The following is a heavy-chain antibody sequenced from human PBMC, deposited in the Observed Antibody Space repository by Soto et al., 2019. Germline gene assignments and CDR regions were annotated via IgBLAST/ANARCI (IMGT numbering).Heavy chain of an antibody. V-gene: IGHV4-31*01. CDR2: IHYSGST. CDR1: GGSISSGDYY. D-gene: IGHD2-2*01. CDR3: ARTKTSSTSFQVDY. Sequence: QVQLQESGPGLVKPSQTLSLTCTVSGGSISSGDYYWTWIRQHPGTGLEWIGYIHYSGSTKHNPSLKSQITISVDTSKNQFSLKLNSVTAADTAVYYCARTKTSSTSFQVDYWGQGTQVTVSS. J-gene: IGHJ4*02.